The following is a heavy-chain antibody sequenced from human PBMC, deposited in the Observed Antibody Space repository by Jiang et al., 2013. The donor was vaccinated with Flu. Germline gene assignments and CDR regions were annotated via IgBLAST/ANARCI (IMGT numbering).Heavy chain of an antibody. V-gene: IGHV1-18*01. D-gene: IGHD3-22*01. CDR3: ARESTYYDSRADHYPFDI. Sequence: GAEVKKPGASVKVSCKASGYTFTNYGISWVRQAPGQGLEWMGWISGYNGNTRYAQKFQGRVTMTTDTSTSTGYMELRSLRSDDTAVYYCARESTYYDSRADHYPFDIWGQGTMIT. J-gene: IGHJ3*02. CDR1: GYTFTNYG. CDR2: ISGYNGNT.